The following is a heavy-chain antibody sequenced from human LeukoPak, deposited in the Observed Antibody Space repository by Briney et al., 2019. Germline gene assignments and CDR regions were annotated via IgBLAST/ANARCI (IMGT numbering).Heavy chain of an antibody. V-gene: IGHV3-7*01. CDR1: GITFDTHW. CDR2: IKEDGSEK. Sequence: QAGGSLRLSCSCAASGITFDTHWMHWVRQSPGKGLEWVAAIKEDGSEKYYVDSVKGRFTISGDNAKNSLHLQMNSLRAEDTAVYYRATDFDWGQGTLVTVSS. CDR3: ATDFD. J-gene: IGHJ4*02.